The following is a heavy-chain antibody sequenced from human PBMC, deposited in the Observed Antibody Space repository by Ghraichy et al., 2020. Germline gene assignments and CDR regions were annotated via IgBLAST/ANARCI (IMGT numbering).Heavy chain of an antibody. CDR3: AREVVVVPGGDYYYYYGMDV. D-gene: IGHD2-2*01. V-gene: IGHV4-4*07. Sequence: SETLSLTCTVSGGSISSYYWSWIRQPAGKGLEWIGRIYTSGSTNYNPSLKSRVTMSVDTSKNQFSLKLSSVTAADTAVYYCAREVVVVPGGDYYYYYGMDVWGQGTTVTVSS. CDR1: GGSISSYY. CDR2: IYTSGST. J-gene: IGHJ6*02.